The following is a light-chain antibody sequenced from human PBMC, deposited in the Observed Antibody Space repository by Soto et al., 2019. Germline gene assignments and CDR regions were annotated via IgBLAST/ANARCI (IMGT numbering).Light chain of an antibody. CDR2: GAS. CDR3: QQYGSSPT. Sequence: EIVLTHSPGTLSLSPVERATISFSASQSVSSSYLAWYQQKPGQAPRLVIYGASSRATGIPDRFSGSGSGTDFTLTISRLEPEDFAVYYCQQYGSSPTFGQGTKVDIK. V-gene: IGKV3-20*01. CDR1: QSVSSSY. J-gene: IGKJ1*01.